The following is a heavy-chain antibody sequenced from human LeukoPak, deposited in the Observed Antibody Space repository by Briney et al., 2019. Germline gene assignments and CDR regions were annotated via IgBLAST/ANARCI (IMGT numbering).Heavy chain of an antibody. D-gene: IGHD5-12*01. Sequence: ASVTVSCKASGYTFTGYYMHWVRLAPGPGLEWMGWINPNSGGTNYAQKFQGRVTMTRDTSISTAYMGLSRLRSDDTAVYYCAREDIVATIVDYWGQGTLVTVSS. J-gene: IGHJ4*02. CDR2: INPNSGGT. V-gene: IGHV1-2*02. CDR3: AREDIVATIVDY. CDR1: GYTFTGYY.